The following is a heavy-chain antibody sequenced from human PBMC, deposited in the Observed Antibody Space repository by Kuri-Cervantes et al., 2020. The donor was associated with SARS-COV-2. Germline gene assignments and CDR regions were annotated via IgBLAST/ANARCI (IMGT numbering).Heavy chain of an antibody. CDR3: ARTGLPGWYYYYGMDA. CDR1: GFTFSDYY. V-gene: IGHV3-11*01. Sequence: GGSLRLSCAASGFTFSDYYMSWIRQAPGKGLEWVSYISSSGSTIYYADSVKGRFTISRDNAKNSLYLQMNSLRAEDTAVYYCARTGLPGWYYYYGMDAWGQGATVTVSS. J-gene: IGHJ6*02. D-gene: IGHD2-15*01. CDR2: ISSSGSTI.